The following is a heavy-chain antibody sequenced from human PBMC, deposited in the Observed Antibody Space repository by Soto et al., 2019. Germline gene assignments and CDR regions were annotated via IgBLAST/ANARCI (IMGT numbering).Heavy chain of an antibody. CDR2: IKHRGIT. CDR3: ARLYGSRGPFDY. V-gene: IGHV4-34*01. Sequence: NPSETLSLTCAVYGGSFSGYYWSWIRQPPGKGLEWIGEIKHRGITNYNPSLKSRVTISVDTSKNQFSLKLSSVTAADTAVYYCARLYGSRGPFDYWGQGTLVTVSS. CDR1: GGSFSGYY. J-gene: IGHJ4*02. D-gene: IGHD6-13*01.